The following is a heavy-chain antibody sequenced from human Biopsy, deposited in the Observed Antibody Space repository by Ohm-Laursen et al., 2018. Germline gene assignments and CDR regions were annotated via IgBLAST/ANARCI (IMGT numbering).Heavy chain of an antibody. Sequence: SLGLSFAASVFTLHNARRYRVRQAPRKGLAWVGRMRSPFDGETTDYAAPVKGRFRISRDDSNYTLYLQMNSLKIEDTAVYYCGADQFFYDNSGYYDYWGQGTRVTVSS. CDR2: MRSPFDGETT. CDR1: VFTLHNAR. V-gene: IGHV3-15*01. CDR3: GADQFFYDNSGYYDY. D-gene: IGHD3-22*01. J-gene: IGHJ4*02.